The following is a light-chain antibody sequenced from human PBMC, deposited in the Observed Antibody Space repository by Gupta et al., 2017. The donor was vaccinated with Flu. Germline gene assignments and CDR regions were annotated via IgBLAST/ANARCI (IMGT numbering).Light chain of an antibody. Sequence: QSALTQPVSVSGSPGQSFTISCTGTSSDIGSYNYVSWYQQHPGQAPKLLIYGVTNRPSGVSNRFSASKAGDTASLTISGLQAEDEADYYCSSCISSSTLVFGGGTKLTGL. CDR3: SSCISSSTLV. V-gene: IGLV2-14*01. CDR1: SSDIGSYNY. CDR2: GVT. J-gene: IGLJ2*01.